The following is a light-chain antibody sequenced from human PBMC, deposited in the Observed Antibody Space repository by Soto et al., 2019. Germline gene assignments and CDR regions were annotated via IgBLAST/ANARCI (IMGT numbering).Light chain of an antibody. V-gene: IGLV1-47*01. CDR1: SSNIGYNN. Sequence: QSVLTQPPSASGTPGQRVTISCSGSSSNIGYNNVSWYQQLPGPAPKLLIYRSNQRPSGVPDRFSDSKSGTSASLAISGLRSEDEADYYCAAWDDILSGVLFGGGTKLTVL. CDR3: AAWDDILSGVL. J-gene: IGLJ2*01. CDR2: RSN.